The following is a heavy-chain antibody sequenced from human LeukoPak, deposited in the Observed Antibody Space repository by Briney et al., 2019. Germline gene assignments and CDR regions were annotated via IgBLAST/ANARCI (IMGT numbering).Heavy chain of an antibody. D-gene: IGHD4-17*01. V-gene: IGHV3-23*01. J-gene: IGHJ4*02. Sequence: GGSLRLSCAASGFAFTNYAMTWVRQAPGKGLEWVSGISEGVGNTYYADSVKGRFTISRDHSKNTLYLQMNSLRAEDTALYYCAKREKGTTGRFFDYWGQGTLVTVSS. CDR1: GFAFTNYA. CDR2: ISEGVGNT. CDR3: AKREKGTTGRFFDY.